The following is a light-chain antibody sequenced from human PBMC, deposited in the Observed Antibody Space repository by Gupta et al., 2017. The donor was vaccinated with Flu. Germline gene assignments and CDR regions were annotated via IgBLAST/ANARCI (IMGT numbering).Light chain of an antibody. J-gene: IGKJ1*01. CDR2: AGG. V-gene: IGKV1-39*01. Sequence: PSSMSAAVGDSGTITCRASRDIDFYLSWYQQKPGETPRILMYAGGSLQGGVPARFSGSGSGTEFTLTITGLQREDFATYYCQQRDNPPWTFGQGTKVEI. CDR3: QQRDNPPWT. CDR1: RDIDFY.